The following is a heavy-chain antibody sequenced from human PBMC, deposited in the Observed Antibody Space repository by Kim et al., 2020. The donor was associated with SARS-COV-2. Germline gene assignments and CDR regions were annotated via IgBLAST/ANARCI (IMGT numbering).Heavy chain of an antibody. CDR2: IDQDGSEK. V-gene: IGHV3-7*01. J-gene: IGHJ4*02. CDR3: VQQWHD. Sequence: GGSLRLSCVASGFIFSNFWMSWVRQAPGKGLAWVANIDQDGSEKFYVDSVKGRFTVSRDNAKNSVFLQMNSLKVEDTALYYFVQQWHDGGQGTLVTASS. CDR1: GFIFSNFW. D-gene: IGHD6-19*01.